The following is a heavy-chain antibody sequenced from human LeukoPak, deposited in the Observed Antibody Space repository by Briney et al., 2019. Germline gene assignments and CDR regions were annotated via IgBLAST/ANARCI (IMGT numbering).Heavy chain of an antibody. V-gene: IGHV4-59*08. CDR2: IYYTGST. D-gene: IGHD3-10*01. J-gene: IGHJ4*02. Sequence: PSETLSLTCTVSGDSISTYYWNWVRQPPGKELEWIGHIYYTGSTNYNPSLESRVTISVDTSKNQFSLKVTSVTAADTAVYYCARQRTYYSPFDYWGQGTLVSVSS. CDR1: GDSISTYY. CDR3: ARQRTYYSPFDY.